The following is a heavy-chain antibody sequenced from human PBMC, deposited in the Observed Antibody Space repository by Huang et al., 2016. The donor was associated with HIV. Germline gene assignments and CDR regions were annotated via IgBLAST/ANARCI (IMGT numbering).Heavy chain of an antibody. V-gene: IGHV4-39*01. Sequence: QLQLQESGPGLVKPSETLSLTCSVSGGSISSSSYSWGWIRQPPGRGLEWIGSFYYNGGTYYNPSVKGRVTISVDMSKNQLSLDLNSVTAADSAIYYCMRRGIPSGRDHYYFAMDVWGQGTTVTVSS. J-gene: IGHJ6*02. CDR3: MRRGIPSGRDHYYFAMDV. D-gene: IGHD1-26*01. CDR2: FYYNGGT. CDR1: GGSISSSSYS.